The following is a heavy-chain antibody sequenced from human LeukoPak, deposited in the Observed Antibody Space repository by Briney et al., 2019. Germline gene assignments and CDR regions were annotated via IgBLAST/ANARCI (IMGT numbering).Heavy chain of an antibody. V-gene: IGHV4-61*01. CDR2: IYYSGST. CDR3: ARDFAPALGYDYVWGSYRQEGAFDI. Sequence: PSQTLSLTCTVSGGSISSGSYYWSWIRQPPGKGLEWIGYIYYSGSTNYNPSLKSRVTISVDTSKNQFSLKLSSVTAADTAVYYCARDFAPALGYDYVWGSYRQEGAFDIWGQGTMVTVSS. D-gene: IGHD3-16*02. CDR1: GGSISSGSYY. J-gene: IGHJ3*02.